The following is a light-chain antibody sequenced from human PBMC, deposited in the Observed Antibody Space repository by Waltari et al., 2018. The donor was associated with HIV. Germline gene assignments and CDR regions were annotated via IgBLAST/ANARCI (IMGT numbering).Light chain of an antibody. CDR3: CSYTSTSSFVM. CDR1: SSNVGGYNY. V-gene: IGLV2-14*01. Sequence: QSALTQPASLSGSPGQSLTLPCTGPSSNVGGYNYVSWYQQHSGKGPKLIIYDVSNRPSGVSNRFSGSKSGNTASLTISGLQAEDEADYYCCSYTSTSSFVMFGGGTKLTVV. J-gene: IGLJ3*02. CDR2: DVS.